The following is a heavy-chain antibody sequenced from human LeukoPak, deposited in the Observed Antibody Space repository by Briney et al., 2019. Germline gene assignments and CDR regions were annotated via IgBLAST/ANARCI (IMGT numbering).Heavy chain of an antibody. Sequence: SETLSLTCTVSGDSIGSSPYYWGWIRQPPGKGLEWIGSIYYSGSTYYNPSLKSRVTISVDTSKNQFSLKLSSVTAADTAVYYCATQSMTTVTTVDYWGQGTLVTVSS. CDR3: ATQSMTTVTTVDY. CDR2: IYYSGST. J-gene: IGHJ4*02. V-gene: IGHV4-39*01. CDR1: GDSIGSSPYY. D-gene: IGHD4-17*01.